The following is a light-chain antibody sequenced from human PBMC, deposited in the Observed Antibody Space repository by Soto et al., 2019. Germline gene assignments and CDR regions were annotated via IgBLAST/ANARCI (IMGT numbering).Light chain of an antibody. V-gene: IGKV3-11*01. J-gene: IGKJ2*01. Sequence: EIVLTQSPATLSLSPGERATLSCRASQSVSNYLAWYQQKPGQAPRLLIYGASNRATGIPARFTGSGSGTDFTLTISSLEPVDFAVYYCQHRGEWPRTFGQGTKLEIK. CDR2: GAS. CDR1: QSVSNY. CDR3: QHRGEWPRT.